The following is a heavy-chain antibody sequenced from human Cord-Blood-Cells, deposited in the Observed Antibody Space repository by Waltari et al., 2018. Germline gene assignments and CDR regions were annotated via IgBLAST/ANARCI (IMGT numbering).Heavy chain of an antibody. Sequence: QVQLVESGGGVVQPGRSLRLSCSASGFTFSSYAMHWVRQAPGKGLEGVGVRSYDGSNKYYADSVKGRFTIARDNSKNTLYLQMNSLRAEDTAVYYCATNAFDIWGQGTMVTVSS. CDR3: ATNAFDI. CDR2: RSYDGSNK. V-gene: IGHV3-30-3*01. J-gene: IGHJ3*02. CDR1: GFTFSSYA.